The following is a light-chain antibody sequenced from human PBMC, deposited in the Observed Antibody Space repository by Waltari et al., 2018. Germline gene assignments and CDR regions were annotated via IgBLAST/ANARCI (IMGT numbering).Light chain of an antibody. CDR3: QQYRSYWT. CDR2: QVS. J-gene: IGKJ1*01. V-gene: IGKV1-5*03. CDR1: QTITNW. Sequence: DIQMTQSPSTLSASVGDRVNITCRASQTITNWVAWYQQKPGKAPELRIYQVSNLQTGVPSRFSGGGSGAEYTLTISSLQADDFATYYCQQYRSYWTFGQGTKVEMK.